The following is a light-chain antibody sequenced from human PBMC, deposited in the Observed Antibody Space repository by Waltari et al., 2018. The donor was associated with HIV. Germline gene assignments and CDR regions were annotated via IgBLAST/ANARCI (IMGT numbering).Light chain of an antibody. CDR2: WAS. J-gene: IGKJ1*01. CDR3: QQYYSIPRT. V-gene: IGKV4-1*01. CDR1: QSVLYTSTNKNY. Sequence: DIVLNQSPDSLAVSLGERATINCKSSQSVLYTSTNKNYLAWYQQKSGQPPKLIIYWASTRESGVPDRFSGSGSGTNFTLTISSLQAEDVALYYCQQYYSIPRTFGQGTKVEIQ.